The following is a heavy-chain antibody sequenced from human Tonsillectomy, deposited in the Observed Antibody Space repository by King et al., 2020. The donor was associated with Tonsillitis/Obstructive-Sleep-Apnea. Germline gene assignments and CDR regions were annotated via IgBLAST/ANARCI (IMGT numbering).Heavy chain of an antibody. CDR1: GFIFSDYY. CDR3: ARVSVASRMFDY. Sequence: VQLVESGGGLVKPGGSLRLSCAASGFIFSDYYMSWIRQAPGKGLEWVSYISSSSSYTNYADSVKGRFTISRDNAKNSLYLQMNSLRAEDTAVYYCARVSVASRMFDYWGQGTQVTVSS. D-gene: IGHD5-12*01. V-gene: IGHV3-11*06. CDR2: ISSSSSYT. J-gene: IGHJ4*02.